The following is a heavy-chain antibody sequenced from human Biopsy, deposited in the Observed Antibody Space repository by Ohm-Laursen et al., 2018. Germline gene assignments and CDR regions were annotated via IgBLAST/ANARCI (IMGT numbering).Heavy chain of an antibody. J-gene: IGHJ1*01. Sequence: GASVKVSCKASGDAFLGYYLHWVRQAPGQGLEWLGGNIPILGTGSYAQKFQDRVTVAADTSTSTATMELRSLRSDDTAVYYCATKLTGYFHHWGQGTLVTVSS. CDR1: GDAFLGYY. CDR2: NIPILGTG. V-gene: IGHV1-69*06. D-gene: IGHD3-9*01. CDR3: ATKLTGYFHH.